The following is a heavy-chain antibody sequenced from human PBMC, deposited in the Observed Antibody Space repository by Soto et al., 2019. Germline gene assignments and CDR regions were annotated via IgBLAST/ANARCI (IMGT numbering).Heavy chain of an antibody. Sequence: QVQLVESGGGVVQPGRSLRLSCEASGFTYSAYSMHWVRQDPGKGLEWVAVISDDGSNKYYADSVKGRFTISRDNSENTLYLQVNSLRVEDTAVYYCARDVSGIAYWGQGALVTVSS. J-gene: IGHJ4*02. V-gene: IGHV3-30-3*01. CDR2: ISDDGSNK. CDR1: GFTYSAYS. CDR3: ARDVSGIAY.